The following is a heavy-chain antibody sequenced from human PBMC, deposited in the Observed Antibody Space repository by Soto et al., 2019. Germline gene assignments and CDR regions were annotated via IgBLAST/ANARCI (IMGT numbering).Heavy chain of an antibody. CDR3: AGAGGGEQAFDI. CDR1: GYTFTSFG. CDR2: ISAYNGNT. V-gene: IGHV1-18*01. D-gene: IGHD3-16*01. J-gene: IGHJ3*02. Sequence: ASVKVSCKASGYTFTSFGISWVRQAPGQGLEWMGWISAYNGNTNYAQKLQGRVTMTTDTSTSTAHMELRSLRSDDTAVYYCAGAGGGEQAFDIWGQGTMVTVSS.